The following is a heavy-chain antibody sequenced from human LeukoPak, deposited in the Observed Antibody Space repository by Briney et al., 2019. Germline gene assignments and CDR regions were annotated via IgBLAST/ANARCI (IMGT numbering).Heavy chain of an antibody. CDR1: GDSISSSSYY. Sequence: SETLSLTCTVSGDSISSSSYYWGWIRQPPGKGLEWIGSMYYSGSTYYNPSLKSRVTISVDTSKNQFSLKLSSVTAADTAVYYCARDSQYRTSGINYMDVWGKGTTVTVSS. J-gene: IGHJ6*03. D-gene: IGHD3-10*01. CDR2: MYYSGST. V-gene: IGHV4-39*07. CDR3: ARDSQYRTSGINYMDV.